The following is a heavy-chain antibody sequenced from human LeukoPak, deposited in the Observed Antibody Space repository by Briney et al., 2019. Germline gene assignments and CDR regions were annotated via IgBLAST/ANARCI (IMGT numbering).Heavy chain of an antibody. Sequence: GGSLRLSCAASGFIVGNNYVTWVRQAPGKGLEWVSSIYGGGATYYADSVRGRFTVSRDNAKNTVYLQMDSLRGEDTAVYYCAGDRREDWFDPWGQGTLVTVSS. CDR1: GFIVGNNY. V-gene: IGHV3-53*01. J-gene: IGHJ5*02. D-gene: IGHD1-26*01. CDR3: AGDRREDWFDP. CDR2: IYGGGAT.